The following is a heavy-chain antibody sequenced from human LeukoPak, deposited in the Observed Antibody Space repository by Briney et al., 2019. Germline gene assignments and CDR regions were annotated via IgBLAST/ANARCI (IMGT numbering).Heavy chain of an antibody. Sequence: GGSLRLSCAASGFTFSSYAMSWVRQAPGKGLEWVSAISGSGGSTYYADSVKGRFTISRDNSKNTLYLQMNSLRAEDTAVYYCAKDLLIGGSYDKPIDYWGQGTLVTVSS. J-gene: IGHJ4*02. CDR3: AKDLLIGGSYDKPIDY. V-gene: IGHV3-23*01. CDR1: GFTFSSYA. D-gene: IGHD1-26*01. CDR2: ISGSGGST.